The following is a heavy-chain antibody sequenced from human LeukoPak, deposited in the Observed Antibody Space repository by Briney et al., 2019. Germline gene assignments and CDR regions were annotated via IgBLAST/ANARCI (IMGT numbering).Heavy chain of an antibody. D-gene: IGHD3-10*01. Sequence: SETLSLTCAVYGGSFSGYYWSWIRQPPGKGLEWIGEINHSGSTNYNPSLKSRVTISVDTSKNQFSLKLSSVTAADTAVYYCARFGGEFDYWGQGTLVTVSS. CDR2: INHSGST. CDR3: ARFGGEFDY. CDR1: GGSFSGYY. J-gene: IGHJ4*02. V-gene: IGHV4-34*01.